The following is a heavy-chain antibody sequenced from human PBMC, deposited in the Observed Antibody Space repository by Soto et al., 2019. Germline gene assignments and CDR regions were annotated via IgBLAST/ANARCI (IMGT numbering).Heavy chain of an antibody. V-gene: IGHV3-23*01. CDR3: AKARPSGGYYYVEAFDV. Sequence: GSLRLSCSASGFTFGNYAMSWVRQAPGKGLEWVSAVSSTGTSPYYAGSVQGRFTISRDNSENMFYLQMKSLRAEDTAIYYCAKARPSGGYYYVEAFDVWGQGTMVTVSS. CDR1: GFTFGNYA. CDR2: VSSTGTSP. J-gene: IGHJ3*01. D-gene: IGHD3-22*01.